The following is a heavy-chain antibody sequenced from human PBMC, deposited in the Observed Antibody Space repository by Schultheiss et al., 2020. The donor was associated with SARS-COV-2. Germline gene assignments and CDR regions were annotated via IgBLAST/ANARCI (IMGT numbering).Heavy chain of an antibody. Sequence: GSLRLSCAVYGGSFSGYYWSWIRQPPGKGLEWIGEINHSGSTNYNPSLKSRVTISVDTSKNQFSLKLSSVTAADTAMYYCARRCWGCWHGMDVWGQGAAVTVSS. J-gene: IGHJ6*02. CDR1: GGSFSGYY. V-gene: IGHV4-34*01. CDR3: ARRCWGCWHGMDV. CDR2: INHSGST. D-gene: IGHD3-16*01.